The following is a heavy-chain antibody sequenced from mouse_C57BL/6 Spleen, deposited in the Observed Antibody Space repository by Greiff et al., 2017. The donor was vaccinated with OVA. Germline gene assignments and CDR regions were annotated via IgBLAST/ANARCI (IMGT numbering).Heavy chain of an antibody. J-gene: IGHJ4*01. Sequence: VQLQQPGAELVKPGASVKLSCKASGYTFTSYWMHWVKQRPGRGLEWIGRIDPNRGGTKYNEKLKSKATLTVDKPSSTAYMQLSSLTSEDSAVYYGAKRRIYYCYDDDAMDYWGQGTSVTVSS. CDR2: IDPNRGGT. CDR1: GYTFTSYW. D-gene: IGHD2-2*01. V-gene: IGHV1-72*01. CDR3: AKRRIYYCYDDDAMDY.